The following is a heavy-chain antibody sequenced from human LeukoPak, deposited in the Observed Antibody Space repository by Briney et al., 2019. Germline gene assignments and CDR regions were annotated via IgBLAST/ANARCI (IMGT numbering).Heavy chain of an antibody. CDR2: ISSSGVTT. Sequence: GGSLRHSRAASGFTLSSYKTSWVRQAPGPGPGGFSLISSSGVTTYYADSVKGRFTISRDNAKNSLYLQMNSLRAEDTAVYYCARDIRGGSYVVGYWGQGTLVTVSS. V-gene: IGHV3-48*03. J-gene: IGHJ4*02. CDR1: GFTLSSYK. CDR3: ARDIRGGSYVVGY. D-gene: IGHD1-26*01.